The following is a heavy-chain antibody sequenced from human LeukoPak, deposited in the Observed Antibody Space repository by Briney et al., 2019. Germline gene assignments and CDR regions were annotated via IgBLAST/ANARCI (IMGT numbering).Heavy chain of an antibody. CDR1: GFTFSNAW. Sequence: GGSLRLSCAASGFTFSNAWMSWVRQAPGKGLEWVGGITSITDGGTTAYAAPVKARFTISNDDSKNTMYLKINSLKTEDTAVYYCTTEWFGELLYNYWGQGTLVTVSS. D-gene: IGHD3-10*01. V-gene: IGHV3-15*01. J-gene: IGHJ4*02. CDR2: ITSITDGGTT. CDR3: TTEWFGELLYNY.